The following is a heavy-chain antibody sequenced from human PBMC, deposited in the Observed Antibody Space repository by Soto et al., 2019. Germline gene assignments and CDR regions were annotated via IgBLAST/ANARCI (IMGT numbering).Heavy chain of an antibody. Sequence: QVQLQESGPGLVKPSQTLSLTCTVSGGSISSGGYYWSWIRQHPGKGLEWIGYIYYSGSTYYNPCLKSRVTISVDTSKNQSSLKLSSVTAADTAVYYCAREYSSRGSNYYYHGMDVWGQGTTVTVSS. CDR3: AREYSSRGSNYYYHGMDV. J-gene: IGHJ6*02. CDR1: GGSISSGGYY. D-gene: IGHD6-13*01. V-gene: IGHV4-31*03. CDR2: IYYSGST.